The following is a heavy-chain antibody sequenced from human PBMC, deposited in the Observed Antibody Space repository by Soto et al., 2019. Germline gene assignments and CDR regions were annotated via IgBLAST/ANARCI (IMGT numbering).Heavy chain of an antibody. CDR2: ISNSGYA. V-gene: IGHV4-31*03. D-gene: IGHD3-3*02. CDR3: ARDNRVPFLEWPPRGTGMDV. Sequence: NPSETLSLTCTVSGGSISSGGHYWSWIRQHPGKGLEWIGYISNSGYAYYNPSLKSRVTISVDTSKNHFSLKLSSVTAADTAVYFCARDNRVPFLEWPPRGTGMDVWGQAITVTVSS. CDR1: GGSISSGGHY. J-gene: IGHJ6*02.